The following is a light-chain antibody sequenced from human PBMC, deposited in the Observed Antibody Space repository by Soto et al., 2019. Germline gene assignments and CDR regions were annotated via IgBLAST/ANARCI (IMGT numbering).Light chain of an antibody. CDR3: QDTYSFPVT. CDR2: AAS. Sequence: DIQMTQSPSSLSACVGDRVTITCRASQSINNYLSWSQQKPGKAPKLLIYAASSLQSGVPSRFSGSRSGTDFTLTISSLQPEVYAYDYCQDTYSFPVTCGQGT. V-gene: IGKV1-39*01. CDR1: QSINNY. J-gene: IGKJ1*01.